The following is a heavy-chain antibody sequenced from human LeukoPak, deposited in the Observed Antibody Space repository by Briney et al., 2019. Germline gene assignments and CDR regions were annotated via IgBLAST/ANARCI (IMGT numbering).Heavy chain of an antibody. CDR3: VRAAGNVGATLPYGLDV. J-gene: IGHJ6*02. CDR2: IWFDGTND. D-gene: IGHD1-26*01. Sequence: GGSLRLSCAASGFTFRDYVMHWVRQAPGKGLEWVAIIWFDGTNDVYAESVKDRFTISKDNSKNTLFLQMDSLRVEDTAVYYCVRAAGNVGATLPYGLDVWGQGTTLIVSS. CDR1: GFTFRDYV. V-gene: IGHV3-33*01.